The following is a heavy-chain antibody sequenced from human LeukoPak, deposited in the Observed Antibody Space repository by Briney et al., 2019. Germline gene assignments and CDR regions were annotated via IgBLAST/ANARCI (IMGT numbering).Heavy chain of an antibody. CDR1: GFTFSSYG. CDR2: IYSGGST. V-gene: IGHV3-53*01. J-gene: IGHJ4*02. CDR3: ARRGLWGQFDY. D-gene: IGHD3-10*01. Sequence: GGSLRLSCAASGFTFSSYGMSWVRQAPGKGLEWVSVIYSGGSTYYADSVKGRFTISRDNSKNTLYLQMNSLRAEDTAVYYCARRGLWGQFDYWGQGTLVTVSS.